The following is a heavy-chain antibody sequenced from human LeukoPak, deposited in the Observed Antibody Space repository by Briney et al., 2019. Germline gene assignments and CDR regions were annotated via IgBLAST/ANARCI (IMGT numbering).Heavy chain of an antibody. J-gene: IGHJ6*03. CDR2: IQCEGSTK. D-gene: IGHD2-8*01. CDR3: AKVPRMAYYYYMDV. V-gene: IGHV3-30*02. CDR1: GFNFRSYG. Sequence: GGSLRLSCAAPGFNFRSYGMQWVRPTPGKGLEWVAFIQCEGSTKVYADSVKGRVTISRANSKNTVHLQMNSLKAEDTAVYYCAKVPRMAYYYYMDVWGKGTTVTVSS.